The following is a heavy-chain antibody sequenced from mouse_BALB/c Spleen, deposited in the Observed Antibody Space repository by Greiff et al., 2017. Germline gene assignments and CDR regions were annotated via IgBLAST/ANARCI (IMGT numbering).Heavy chain of an antibody. J-gene: IGHJ4*01. D-gene: IGHD2-4*01. V-gene: IGHV1-37*01. CDR2: INPYNGDT. CDR3: GRGGLRHYYAMDY. CDR1: GYSFPGYF. Sequence: VQLKQSGAELVKPGASVKISCKASGYSFPGYFMTWVKQSHGKSLEWIGRINPYNGDTFYNQKFKGKATLTVDKSSSTAHMELLSLTSEDSAVYDCGRGGLRHYYAMDYWGQGTSVTVSA.